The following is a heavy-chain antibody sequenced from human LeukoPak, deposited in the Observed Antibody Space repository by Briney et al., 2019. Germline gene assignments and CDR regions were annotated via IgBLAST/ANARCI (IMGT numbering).Heavy chain of an antibody. CDR2: IIPIFGTA. D-gene: IGHD2-15*01. CDR1: GGTFSSYA. V-gene: IGHV1-69*05. CDR3: ARVDIVVVVAATWVGFYDY. J-gene: IGHJ4*02. Sequence: SVKVSCKASGGTFSSYAISWVRQAPGQGLEWMGGIIPIFGTANYAQKFQGRVTMTTDTSTSTAYMELRSLRSDDPAVYYCARVDIVVVVAATWVGFYDYWGQGTLVTVSS.